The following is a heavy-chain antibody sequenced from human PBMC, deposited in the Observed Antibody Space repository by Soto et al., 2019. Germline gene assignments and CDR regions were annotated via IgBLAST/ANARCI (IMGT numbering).Heavy chain of an antibody. J-gene: IGHJ6*02. CDR1: GFTFSSYG. V-gene: IGHV3-30*18. CDR3: AKDSRPNYYYGLDV. Sequence: QVQLVESGGGVVQPGRSLRLSCAASGFTFSSYGMHWVRQAPGKGLGWVAVISYDGSNKYYADSVKGRFTISRDNSKNTLYLQMNSLRAEDTAVYYWAKDSRPNYYYGLDVWGQGTTVTVSS. CDR2: ISYDGSNK.